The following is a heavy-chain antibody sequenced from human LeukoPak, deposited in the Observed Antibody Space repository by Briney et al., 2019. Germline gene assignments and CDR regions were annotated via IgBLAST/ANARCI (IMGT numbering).Heavy chain of an antibody. CDR2: ISWNSGSI. J-gene: IGHJ4*02. V-gene: IGHV3-9*03. CDR1: GFTFDDYA. D-gene: IGHD6-6*01. CDR3: AKGGPRGYSSSSSFDY. Sequence: GGSLRLSCAASGFTFDDYAMHWVRQAPGKGLEWVSGISWNSGSIGYADSVKGRFTISRDNAKNSLYLQMNSLRAEDMALYYCAKGGPRGYSSSSSFDYWGQGTLVTVSS.